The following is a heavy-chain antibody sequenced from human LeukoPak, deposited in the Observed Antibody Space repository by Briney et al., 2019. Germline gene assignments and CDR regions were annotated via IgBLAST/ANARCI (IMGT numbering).Heavy chain of an antibody. CDR3: ARDFTTYYYDSSDYPLGL. CDR1: GYTFTGYY. CDR2: INPNSGGT. J-gene: IGHJ4*02. V-gene: IGHV1-2*02. D-gene: IGHD3-22*01. Sequence: GASVKVSCKASGYTFTGYYMHWVRQAPGQGLEWMGWINPNSGGTNYAQKFQGRVTMTRDTSISTAYMELSRLRPDDTAVHYCARDFTTYYYDSSDYPLGLWGQGTLVTVSS.